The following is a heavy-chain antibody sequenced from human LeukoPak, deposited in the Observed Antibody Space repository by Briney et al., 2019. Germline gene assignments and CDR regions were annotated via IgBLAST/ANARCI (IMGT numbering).Heavy chain of an antibody. CDR3: ARVKEASAFDI. CDR1: GFTFSSYS. Sequence: PGGSLRLSCAVSGFTFSSYSMNWVRQAPGKGLGWVSSISSSSSYMYYADSMKGRFTISRDNARNSLYLQMNSLRAEDTAVYYCARVKEASAFDIWGQGTMVTVSS. J-gene: IGHJ3*02. D-gene: IGHD5-12*01. CDR2: ISSSSSYM. V-gene: IGHV3-21*01.